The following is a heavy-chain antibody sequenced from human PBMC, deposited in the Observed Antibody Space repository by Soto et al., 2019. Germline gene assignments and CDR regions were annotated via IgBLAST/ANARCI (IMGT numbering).Heavy chain of an antibody. V-gene: IGHV2-5*02. CDR1: GFSLSTSGMS. Sequence: SGPAGEPTQTLTLTCTFSGFSLSTSGMSVAWIRQPPGKALEWLALIFWDDDTRYSPSLRNRLTITKDTSRNYVVLTMTSMGPADTATFYCAYSPLGGFGDFTSFHSWGPGALVTVSS. D-gene: IGHD4-17*01. J-gene: IGHJ4*02. CDR2: IFWDDDT. CDR3: AYSPLGGFGDFTSFHS.